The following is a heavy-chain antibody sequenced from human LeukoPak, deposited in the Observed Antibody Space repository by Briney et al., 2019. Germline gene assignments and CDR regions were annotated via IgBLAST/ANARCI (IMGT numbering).Heavy chain of an antibody. CDR3: ARDQSRANYYDSSPPLL. D-gene: IGHD3-22*01. J-gene: IGHJ1*01. CDR2: ISSSSSYI. V-gene: IGHV3-21*04. CDR1: GFTFSSYS. Sequence: PGGSLRLSCAASGFTFSSYSMNWVRQAPGKGLEWVSSISSSSSYIYYADSVKGRFTISRDNAKNSLYLQMNSLRAEDTAVYYCARDQSRANYYDSSPPLLWGQGTLVTVSS.